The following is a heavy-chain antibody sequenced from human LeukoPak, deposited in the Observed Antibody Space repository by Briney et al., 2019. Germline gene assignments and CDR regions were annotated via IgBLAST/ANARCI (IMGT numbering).Heavy chain of an antibody. D-gene: IGHD3-10*01. CDR1: GGSFSGYY. CDR2: INHSGST. J-gene: IGHJ6*03. Sequence: SETLSLTCAVYGGSFSGYYWSWIRQPPGKGLEWIGEINHSGSTNYNPSLKSRVTISVDTSKNQFSLKLSSVTAADTAVYYCASINMVRGAYYYMDVWGKGTTVTVSS. CDR3: ASINMVRGAYYYMDV. V-gene: IGHV4-34*01.